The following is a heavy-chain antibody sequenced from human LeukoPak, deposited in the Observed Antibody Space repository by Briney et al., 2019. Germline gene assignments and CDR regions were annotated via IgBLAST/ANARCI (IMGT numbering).Heavy chain of an antibody. CDR1: GFTFDDDA. Sequence: GRSLRLSCAASGFTFDDDAMHWARPAPGEGLEWVSGISWNSGSIGYADSVKGRFTISRDNAKNSLYLQMNSLRAEDTALYYCAKAHCSSTSCQSYYWGQGTLVTVSS. CDR3: AKAHCSSTSCQSYY. D-gene: IGHD2-2*01. V-gene: IGHV3-9*01. CDR2: ISWNSGSI. J-gene: IGHJ4*02.